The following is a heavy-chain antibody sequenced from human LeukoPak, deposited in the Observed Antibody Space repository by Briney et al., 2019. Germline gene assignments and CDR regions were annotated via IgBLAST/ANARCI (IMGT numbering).Heavy chain of an antibody. CDR2: ISYDGSNK. CDR3: ARDRQNDRGYSSSGFYFDY. Sequence: GGSLRLSCAASGFTFSSYAMHWVRQAPGKGLEWVAVISYDGSNKYYADSVKGRFTISRDNSKNTLYLQMNSLRAEDTAVYYCARDRQNDRGYSSSGFYFDYWGQGTLVTVSS. V-gene: IGHV3-30-3*01. J-gene: IGHJ4*02. CDR1: GFTFSSYA. D-gene: IGHD6-13*01.